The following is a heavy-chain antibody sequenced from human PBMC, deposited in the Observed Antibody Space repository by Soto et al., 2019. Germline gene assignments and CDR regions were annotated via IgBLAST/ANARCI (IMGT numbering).Heavy chain of an antibody. CDR1: GGTFSSYI. D-gene: IGHD3-22*01. CDR3: ARGADRNYYYGMDV. CDR2: IIPILGIA. J-gene: IGHJ6*02. Sequence: QLVQSGAEVKKPGSSVKVSCKASGGTFSSYIINWVRQAPGQGLERMGRIIPILGIANYAQKFQGRVTLIASKFXSTAYMELSSLRSEDTAVYYCARGADRNYYYGMDVWGQGTTVTVSS. V-gene: IGHV1-69*02.